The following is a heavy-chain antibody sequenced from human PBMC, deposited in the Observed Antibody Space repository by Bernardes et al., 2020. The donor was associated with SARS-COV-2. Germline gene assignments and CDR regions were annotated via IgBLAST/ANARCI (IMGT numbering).Heavy chain of an antibody. CDR1: GGSFSGYY. CDR3: ARATSVVPAAHDAFDI. D-gene: IGHD2-2*01. Sequence: SETLSLTCAVYGGSFSGYYWSWIRQPPGKGLEWIGEINHSGSTNYNPSLKSRVTISVDTSKNQFSLKLSSVTAADTAVYYCARATSVVPAAHDAFDIWGQGTMVTVSS. J-gene: IGHJ3*02. CDR2: INHSGST. V-gene: IGHV4-34*01.